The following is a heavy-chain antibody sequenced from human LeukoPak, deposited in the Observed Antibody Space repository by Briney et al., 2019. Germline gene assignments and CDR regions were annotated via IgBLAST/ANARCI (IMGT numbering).Heavy chain of an antibody. D-gene: IGHD6-19*01. CDR1: GYTFTGYY. V-gene: IGHV1-2*02. J-gene: IGHJ6*02. CDR3: ARDEAVADPYYYYYYGMDV. CDR2: INPNSGGT. Sequence: GASVKVSCKASGYTFTGYYMHWVRQAPGQGLEWMGLINPNSGGTNYAQKLQRRVTMTTDTSTSTAYMELRSLRSDDTAVYYCARDEAVADPYYYYYYGMDVWGQETTVTVSS.